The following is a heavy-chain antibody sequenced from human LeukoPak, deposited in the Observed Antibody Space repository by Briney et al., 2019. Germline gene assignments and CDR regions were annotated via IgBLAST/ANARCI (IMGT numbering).Heavy chain of an antibody. CDR1: GYTFTGYY. Sequence: ASVKVSCKASGYTFTGYYMHWVRQAPGQGLEWMGWISPNSGGTNYAQKFQGRVTMTRDTSISTAYMELSRLRSDDTAVYYCARDHYDILTGYSHFDYWGQGTLVTVSS. D-gene: IGHD3-9*01. V-gene: IGHV1-2*02. J-gene: IGHJ4*02. CDR3: ARDHYDILTGYSHFDY. CDR2: ISPNSGGT.